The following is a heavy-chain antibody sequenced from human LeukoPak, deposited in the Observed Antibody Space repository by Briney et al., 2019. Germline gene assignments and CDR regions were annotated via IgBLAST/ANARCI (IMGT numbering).Heavy chain of an antibody. D-gene: IGHD1-1*01. Sequence: GASVKVSCKASGGTFSSYAISWVRQAPGQGLEWMGWISAYNGNTNYAQKSEGRLSLTTDTATSTVYMELRNLTSDDTAVYFCARGLDAASGLANFDYWGQGTLITVSS. CDR1: GGTFSSYA. CDR3: ARGLDAASGLANFDY. V-gene: IGHV1-18*01. CDR2: ISAYNGNT. J-gene: IGHJ4*02.